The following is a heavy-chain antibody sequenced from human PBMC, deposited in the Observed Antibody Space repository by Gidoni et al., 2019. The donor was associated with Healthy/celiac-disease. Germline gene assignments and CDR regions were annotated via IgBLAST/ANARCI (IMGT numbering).Heavy chain of an antibody. D-gene: IGHD2-2*01. CDR1: GYTFTGYY. J-gene: IGHJ6*03. CDR2: INPNSGGT. V-gene: IGHV1-2*04. CDR3: ARGSAMTDPRPFYMDV. Sequence: QVQLVQSGAEVKKPGASVKVSCKASGYTFTGYYMHWVRQAPGQGLEWMGWINPNSGGTNYAQKFQGWVTMTRDTSISTAYMELSRLRSDDTAVYYCARGSAMTDPRPFYMDVWGKGTTVTVSS.